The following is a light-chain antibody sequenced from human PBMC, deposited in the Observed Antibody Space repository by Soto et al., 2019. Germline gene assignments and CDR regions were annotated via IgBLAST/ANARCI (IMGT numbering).Light chain of an antibody. CDR1: QSLSDT. V-gene: IGKV3-15*01. CDR2: GAS. J-gene: IGKJ1*01. Sequence: EILMTQSPATLSVSPGERATLSCRASQSLSDTLAWYQQKPGQAPRLLIYGASTRATGIPARFTGSGSGTEFTLTISSLQSEDIEVYYCQQYRSWPRTFGQGTKVEIK. CDR3: QQYRSWPRT.